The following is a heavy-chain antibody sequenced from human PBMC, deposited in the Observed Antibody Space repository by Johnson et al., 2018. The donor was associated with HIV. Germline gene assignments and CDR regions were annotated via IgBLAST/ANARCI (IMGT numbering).Heavy chain of an antibody. CDR1: GFTFSSYA. CDR3: SRGRYSSSWDRWDDAFDI. J-gene: IGHJ3*02. CDR2: ISYDGSNK. Sequence: QVQLVESGGGVVQPGRSLRLSCAASGFTFSSYALHWVRQAPGKGLEWVAVISYDGSNKYYADSVKGRFTISRDDSKSIAYLQMNSLKTEDTAVYYCSRGRYSSSWDRWDDAFDIWGQGTMVTVSS. V-gene: IGHV3-30-3*01. D-gene: IGHD6-13*01.